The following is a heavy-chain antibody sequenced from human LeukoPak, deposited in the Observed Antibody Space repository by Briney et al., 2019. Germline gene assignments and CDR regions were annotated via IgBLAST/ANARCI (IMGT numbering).Heavy chain of an antibody. V-gene: IGHV3-23*01. Sequence: GGSLRLSCAASGFTFSSYAMSWVRQAPGKGLEWVSAISGSGGSTYYADSVKGRVTISRDNSKNTLYLQMNSLRAEDTAVYYCAKDTPHGRDIVVVPAAIYAPGYYYGMDVWGQGTTVTVSS. D-gene: IGHD2-2*01. CDR2: ISGSGGST. CDR1: GFTFSSYA. J-gene: IGHJ6*02. CDR3: AKDTPHGRDIVVVPAAIYAPGYYYGMDV.